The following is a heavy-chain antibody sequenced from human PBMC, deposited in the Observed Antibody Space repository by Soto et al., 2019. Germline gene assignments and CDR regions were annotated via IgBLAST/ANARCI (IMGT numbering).Heavy chain of an antibody. V-gene: IGHV1-2*04. J-gene: IGHJ4*02. CDR3: ARADSSGWWSRYFDY. Sequence: ASVKVSCKASGYTFTGYYMHWVRQAPGQGLEWMGWINPNSGGTNYAQKFQGWVTMTRDTSISTAYMELSRLRSDDTAVYYCARADSSGWWSRYFDYWGQGTLVTVSS. D-gene: IGHD6-19*01. CDR2: INPNSGGT. CDR1: GYTFTGYY.